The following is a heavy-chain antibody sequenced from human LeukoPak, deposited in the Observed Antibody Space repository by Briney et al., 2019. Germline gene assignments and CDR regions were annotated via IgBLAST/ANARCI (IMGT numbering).Heavy chain of an antibody. V-gene: IGHV6-1*01. CDR3: AEDYGDSNWFDP. J-gene: IGHJ5*02. D-gene: IGHD4-17*01. CDR1: GDRVSSNSAA. CDR2: TYYRSNWFN. Sequence: PSQTLSLTCAIPGDRVSSNSAAWNWIRQSPSRGLEWLGRTYYRSNWFNDFALSVKSRITINPDTSKNQFSLQLNSVTPEDTAVYYCAEDYGDSNWFDPWGQGTLVTVSS.